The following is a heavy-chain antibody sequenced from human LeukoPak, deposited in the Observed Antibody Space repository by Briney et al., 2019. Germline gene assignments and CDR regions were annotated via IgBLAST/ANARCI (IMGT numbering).Heavy chain of an antibody. CDR2: IIPILGIA. J-gene: IGHJ3*02. CDR1: GGTFSSYA. D-gene: IGHD2-21*01. CDR3: ARVGHRGDAFDI. Sequence: SVKVSCKASGGTFSSYAISWVRQAPGQGLEWMGRIIPILGIANYAQKFQGRVTITADKSTSTAYMELSSLRSEDTAVYYCARVGHRGDAFDIWGQGTMVTVSS. V-gene: IGHV1-69*04.